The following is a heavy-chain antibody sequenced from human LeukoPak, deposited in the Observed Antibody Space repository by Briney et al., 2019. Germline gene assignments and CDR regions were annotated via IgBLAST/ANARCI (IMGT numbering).Heavy chain of an antibody. CDR3: ARGGGSYSYYFDY. CDR1: GFTFSTYW. V-gene: IGHV3-7*03. D-gene: IGHD1-26*01. J-gene: IGHJ4*02. CDR2: IRQDGSDK. Sequence: GGSLRLSCAASGFTFSTYWMSWVRQAPGKGLEWVANIRQDGSDKYYVDSVKGRFTISRDDSKNSLYLQMNSLKTEDTAVFFCARGGGSYSYYFDYWGQGTLVTVSS.